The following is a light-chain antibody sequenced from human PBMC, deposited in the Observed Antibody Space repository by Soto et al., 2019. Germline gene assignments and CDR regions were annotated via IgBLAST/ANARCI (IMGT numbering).Light chain of an antibody. Sequence: EIVLTQSPATLSLSPGERATLSCRASQSVSIYLAWYQQKPGQAPRLLIHDASNRATGIPARFSGSGSGTDFTLTISSLEPEDLAVYYCQQRSDWPRTFGQGTKVEIK. V-gene: IGKV3-11*01. J-gene: IGKJ1*01. CDR2: DAS. CDR1: QSVSIY. CDR3: QQRSDWPRT.